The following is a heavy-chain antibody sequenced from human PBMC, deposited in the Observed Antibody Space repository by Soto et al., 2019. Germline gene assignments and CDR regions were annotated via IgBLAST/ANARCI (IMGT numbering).Heavy chain of an antibody. CDR1: GGSFSGYY. J-gene: IGHJ6*02. Sequence: SETLSLTCAVYGGSFSGYYWSWSRQPPGKGLEWIGEINHSGSTNYNPSLKSRVTISVDTSKNQFSLKLSSVTAADTAVYYCARARGYSYGYNYYGMDVWGQGTTVTVSS. V-gene: IGHV4-34*01. D-gene: IGHD5-18*01. CDR2: INHSGST. CDR3: ARARGYSYGYNYYGMDV.